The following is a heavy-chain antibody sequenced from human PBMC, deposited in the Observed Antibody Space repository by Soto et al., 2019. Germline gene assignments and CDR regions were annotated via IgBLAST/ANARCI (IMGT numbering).Heavy chain of an antibody. D-gene: IGHD1-20*01. CDR1: GFTFSSYG. CDR3: AKEAGIITGTNGFTYYYYMDV. J-gene: IGHJ6*03. V-gene: IGHV3-30*18. CDR2: ISYDGSNK. Sequence: GGSLRLSCAASGFTFSSYGMHWVRQAPGKGLEWVAVISYDGSNKYYADSVKGRFTISRDNSKNTLYLQMNSLRAEDTAVYYCAKEAGIITGTNGFTYYYYMDVWGKGTTVTVSS.